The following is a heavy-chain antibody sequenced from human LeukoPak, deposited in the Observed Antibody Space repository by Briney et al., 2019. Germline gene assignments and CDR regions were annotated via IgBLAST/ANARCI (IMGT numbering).Heavy chain of an antibody. V-gene: IGHV4-61*01. J-gene: IGHJ6*04. CDR3: ARDHLWFGASQGHYGMDV. CDR1: GGSVSSGSYY. D-gene: IGHD3-10*01. CDR2: IYYSGST. Sequence: SETLSLTCTVSGGSVSSGSYYWSWIRQPPGKGLEWIGYIYYSGSTKYNPSLKSRVTIPVDTSKNQFSLKLSSVTAADTAVYYCARDHLWFGASQGHYGMDVWGKGTTVTVSS.